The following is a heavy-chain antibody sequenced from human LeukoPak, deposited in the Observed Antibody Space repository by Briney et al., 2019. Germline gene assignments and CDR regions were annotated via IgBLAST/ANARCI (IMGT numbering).Heavy chain of an antibody. J-gene: IGHJ6*02. CDR1: GFTFGSYA. V-gene: IGHV3-23*01. CDR2: ISGGSEDT. CDR3: ARTIAQYSNSWLYFYYGLDV. Sequence: GRSLTLSCTASGFTFGSYAMSWVRQAPGKGLEWVSSISGGSEDTYYADSVKGRFTISRDNSKSTLNLQLNSLRAEDTAVYYCARTIAQYSNSWLYFYYGLDVWGQGTTVTVSS. D-gene: IGHD6-13*01.